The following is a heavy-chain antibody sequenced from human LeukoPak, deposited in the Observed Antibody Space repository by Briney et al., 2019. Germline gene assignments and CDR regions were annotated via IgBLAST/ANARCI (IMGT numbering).Heavy chain of an antibody. J-gene: IGHJ4*02. D-gene: IGHD3-10*01. V-gene: IGHV4-39*07. CDR2: IYYSGST. CDR3: AREGSTYYYGSGSLRPFDY. CDR1: GVSISSSNSY. Sequence: PSETLSLTCTVSGVSISSSNSYWGWIRQPPGKGLEWIGSIYYSGSTYYNPSLKSRVTISVDTSKNQFSLKLSSVTAADTAVYYCAREGSTYYYGSGSLRPFDYWGQGTLVTVSS.